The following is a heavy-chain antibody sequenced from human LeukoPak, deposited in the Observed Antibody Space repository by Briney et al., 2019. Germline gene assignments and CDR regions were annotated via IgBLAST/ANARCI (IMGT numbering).Heavy chain of an antibody. D-gene: IGHD3-10*01. CDR1: GFTFSSYG. CDR2: IWYDGSNK. J-gene: IGHJ4*02. V-gene: IGHV3-33*01. CDR3: ARRAPRLYYFDY. Sequence: GSLRLSCAASGFTFSSYGMHWVRQAPGKGLEWVAVIWYDGSNKYYADSVKGRFTISRDNSKNTLYLQMNSLRAEDTAVYYCARRAPRLYYFDYWGQGTLVTVSS.